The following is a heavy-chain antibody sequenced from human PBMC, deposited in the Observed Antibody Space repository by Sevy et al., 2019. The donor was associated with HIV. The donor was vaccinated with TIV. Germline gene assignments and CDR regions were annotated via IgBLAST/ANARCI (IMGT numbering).Heavy chain of an antibody. D-gene: IGHD3-10*01. V-gene: IGHV4-38-2*01. CDR1: GYSITSGYL. Sequence: SETLSLTCAVSGYSITSGYLWGWIRQPPGKGLEWIGSVFHSGSTYYNPSLNSRVIISVDTSKNQSPLKLNSVTAADTAVYYCARHSHGSGTYYVPFDSWGQGTLVTVSS. J-gene: IGHJ4*02. CDR3: ARHSHGSGTYYVPFDS. CDR2: VFHSGST.